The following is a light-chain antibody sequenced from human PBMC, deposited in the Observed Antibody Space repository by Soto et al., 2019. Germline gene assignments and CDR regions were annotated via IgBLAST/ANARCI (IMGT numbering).Light chain of an antibody. CDR3: SSYTSSSTVI. J-gene: IGLJ7*01. Sequence: QSALTQPASVSGSPGQSITISCTGTSSDVGAYNYVSWFQQHPGKAPKILIYEVSNRPSGVSHRFSGSKSGNTASLIISGLQAEDEADYYCSSYTSSSTVIFGGGTQLTVL. CDR2: EVS. V-gene: IGLV2-14*01. CDR1: SSDVGAYNY.